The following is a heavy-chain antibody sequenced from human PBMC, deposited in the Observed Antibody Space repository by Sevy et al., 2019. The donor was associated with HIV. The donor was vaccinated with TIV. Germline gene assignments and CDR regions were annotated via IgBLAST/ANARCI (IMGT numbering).Heavy chain of an antibody. CDR3: AKDGGSGTYYTGDFDY. Sequence: GESLKISCAASGFTFSIYAMSWVRQAPGKGLEWVSVISITGGSTYYADSVKGRFTISRDNSNNTLYLQMNTLRAEDTAVYYCAKDGGSGTYYTGDFDYWGQGTLVTVSS. CDR1: GFTFSIYA. V-gene: IGHV3-23*01. CDR2: ISITGGST. D-gene: IGHD3-10*01. J-gene: IGHJ4*02.